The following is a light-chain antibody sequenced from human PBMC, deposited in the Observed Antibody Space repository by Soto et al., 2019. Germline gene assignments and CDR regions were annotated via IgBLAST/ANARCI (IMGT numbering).Light chain of an antibody. J-gene: IGKJ2*01. Sequence: EIVLTQSPGTLSLSPGERATLSCRASQSVSSSYLAWYQQKPGQAPRLLIYGASSRATGIPDRFSGSGSGTDFTLTISRLEPEDFAVYYCQQHGSSPTYTFGQGTKLEIK. CDR3: QQHGSSPTYT. V-gene: IGKV3-20*01. CDR2: GAS. CDR1: QSVSSSY.